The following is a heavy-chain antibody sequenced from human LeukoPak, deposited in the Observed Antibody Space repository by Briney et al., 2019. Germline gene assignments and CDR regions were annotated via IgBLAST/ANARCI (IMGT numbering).Heavy chain of an antibody. CDR2: ISAYNGNT. J-gene: IGHJ5*02. V-gene: IGHV1-18*01. D-gene: IGHD6-19*01. CDR1: GYTFTSYG. Sequence: ASVKVSCKASGYTFTSYGISWVRQAPGQVLEWMGWISAYNGNTNYAQKLQGRVTMTTDTSTSTAYMELRSLRSDDTAVYYRAREPSGWQTYNWFDPWGQGTLVTVSS. CDR3: AREPSGWQTYNWFDP.